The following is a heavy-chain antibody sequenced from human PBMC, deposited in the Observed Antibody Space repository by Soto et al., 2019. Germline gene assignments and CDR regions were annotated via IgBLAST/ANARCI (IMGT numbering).Heavy chain of an antibody. CDR1: GGSIGLYY. CDR3: TRLYSAYSFFDY. Sequence: PSETLSLTCTVSGGSIGLYYWSWIRQSPGKGLEWIGYIDYSGSTNHNPSLKSRITISVDTSRNQFSLKLSTVTAADTAVYYCTRLYSAYSFFDYWGQGTLVTVSS. D-gene: IGHD5-12*01. J-gene: IGHJ4*02. V-gene: IGHV4-59*08. CDR2: IDYSGST.